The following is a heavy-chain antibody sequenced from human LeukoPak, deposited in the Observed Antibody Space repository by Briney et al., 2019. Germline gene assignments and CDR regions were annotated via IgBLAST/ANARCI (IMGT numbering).Heavy chain of an antibody. Sequence: GGSLRLSCSASGFTFSSYAMHWVRQAPGKGLEYVSAISSNGGSTYYADSVKGRFTISRDNSKNTLYLQMSSLRAEDTAVYYCVIKASGTAMRYFQHWGQGTLVTVSS. V-gene: IGHV3-64D*06. CDR3: VIKASGTAMRYFQH. D-gene: IGHD5-18*01. CDR2: ISSNGGST. CDR1: GFTFSSYA. J-gene: IGHJ1*01.